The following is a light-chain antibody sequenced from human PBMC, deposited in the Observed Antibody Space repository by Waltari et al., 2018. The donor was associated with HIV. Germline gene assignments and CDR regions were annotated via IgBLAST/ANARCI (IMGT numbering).Light chain of an antibody. CDR1: QSVTTN. CDR3: QQYNNWPPEDT. Sequence: EIVMTQSPATLSVSPGESAILSCRASQSVTTNLAWYQHKPGQAPRLLIYGASTRATGIPARFSGSGSGTGFTLTISSLQSEDFAIYYCQQYNNWPPEDTFGQGTKLEIK. J-gene: IGKJ2*01. V-gene: IGKV3-15*01. CDR2: GAS.